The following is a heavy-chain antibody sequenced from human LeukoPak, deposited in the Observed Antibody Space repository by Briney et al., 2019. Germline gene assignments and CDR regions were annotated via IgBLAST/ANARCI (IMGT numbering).Heavy chain of an antibody. CDR2: MNHRGRS. CDR1: GGSFCGYS. J-gene: IGHJ6*03. Sequence: SETLSLTCAVNGGSFCGYSSSWIRQSPGKGLEWIGEMNHRGRSNYNPYLKSRVTISVDTSKNQFSLKLSSVTDADTAVYYCARGDIVVVPAASIFVGDYYYYYYMDVWGKGTTVTVSS. CDR3: ARGDIVVVPAASIFVGDYYYYYYMDV. D-gene: IGHD2-2*01. V-gene: IGHV4-34*01.